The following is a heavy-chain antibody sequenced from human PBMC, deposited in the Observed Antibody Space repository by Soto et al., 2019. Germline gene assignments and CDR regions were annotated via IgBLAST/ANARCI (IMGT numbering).Heavy chain of an antibody. CDR2: ISHDGSNK. J-gene: IGHJ4*02. CDR3: ANGYRSGWYYFDY. CDR1: GFTFSTYG. D-gene: IGHD6-19*01. Sequence: QVQLVESGGGVVQPGRYLRLSCAASGFTFSTYGMHWVRQAPGKGLEWVAVISHDGSNKYYADSVKGRFTISRDNSKNTLYLQMNSLKPEDTAVYYCANGYRSGWYYFDYWGQGTLVTVSS. V-gene: IGHV3-30*18.